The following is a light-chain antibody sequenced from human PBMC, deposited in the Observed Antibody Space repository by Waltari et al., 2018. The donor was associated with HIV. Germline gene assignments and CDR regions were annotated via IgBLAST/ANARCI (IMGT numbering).Light chain of an antibody. CDR1: QRVSNK. J-gene: IGKJ1*01. CDR2: GAY. V-gene: IGKV3-15*01. Sequence: EIVMTPSPATLSVSPGERVTLPCRARQRVSNKVAWYQKKAGQAPRLHIYGAYNQVTEIPARFSGSGSETEFTLTISSLRSEEFADYFGQQYNNRPPRTFGQGTKVEIK. CDR3: QQYNNRPPRT.